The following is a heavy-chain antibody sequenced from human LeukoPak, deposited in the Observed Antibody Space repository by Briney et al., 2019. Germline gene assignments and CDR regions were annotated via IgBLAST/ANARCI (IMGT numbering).Heavy chain of an antibody. CDR1: GGSFTNYY. CDR2: IYYSGST. Sequence: SETLSLTCTVSGGSFTNYYWSWIRQPPGGGLDWIGHIYYSGSTKYNPSFQSRVTILLDTSTNLFSLKLSSVTAADTAVYYCARIATTRDFWNGHSYYVDVWGKGTTITVSS. D-gene: IGHD3-3*01. CDR3: ARIATTRDFWNGHSYYVDV. J-gene: IGHJ6*03. V-gene: IGHV4-59*01.